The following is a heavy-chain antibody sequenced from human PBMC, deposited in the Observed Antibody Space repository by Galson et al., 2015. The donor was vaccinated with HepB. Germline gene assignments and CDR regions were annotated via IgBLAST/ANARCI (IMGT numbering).Heavy chain of an antibody. Sequence: SLRLSCAASGFTFSSYAMHWVRQAPGKGLEWVAVISYDGSNKYYADSVKGRFTISRDNSKNTLYLQMNSLRAEDTAVYYCARAGLDIVVVPAAIQKSLKYYYYYYYMDVWGKGTTVTVSS. D-gene: IGHD2-2*02. CDR2: ISYDGSNK. J-gene: IGHJ6*03. CDR1: GFTFSSYA. V-gene: IGHV3-30-3*01. CDR3: ARAGLDIVVVPAAIQKSLKYYYYYYYMDV.